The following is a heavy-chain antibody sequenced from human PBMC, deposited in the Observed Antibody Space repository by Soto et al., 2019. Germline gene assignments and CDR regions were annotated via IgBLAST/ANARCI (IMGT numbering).Heavy chain of an antibody. CDR1: GGSISSGGYY. J-gene: IGHJ3*02. D-gene: IGHD2-15*01. CDR2: IYYSGST. Sequence: QVQLQESGPGLVKPSQTLSLTCTVSGGSISSGGYYWSWIRQHPGKGLEWIGYIYYSGSTYYNPSLKSRVTISVDTSKHQFSLKLSSVTAADTAVYYCARDPDCSGGSCYTAFDIWGQGTMVTVSS. V-gene: IGHV4-31*03. CDR3: ARDPDCSGGSCYTAFDI.